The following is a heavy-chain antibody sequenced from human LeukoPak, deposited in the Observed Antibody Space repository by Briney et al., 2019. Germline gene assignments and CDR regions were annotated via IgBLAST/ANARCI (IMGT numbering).Heavy chain of an antibody. CDR3: ARGHNDFWSGYWVNNWFDP. Sequence: MPSETLSLTCTVSSGSISTSNYYWGWVRQPPGKALEWIGNIFYSGSTYYSPSLKSRVTISLDTSKNQFSLKLSSVTAADTAVYYCARGHNDFWSGYWVNNWFDPWGQGTLVTVSS. D-gene: IGHD3-3*01. J-gene: IGHJ5*02. CDR2: IFYSGST. CDR1: SGSISTSNYY. V-gene: IGHV4-39*07.